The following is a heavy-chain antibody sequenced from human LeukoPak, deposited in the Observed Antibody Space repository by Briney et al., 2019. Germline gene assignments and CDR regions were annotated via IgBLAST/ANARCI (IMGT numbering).Heavy chain of an antibody. D-gene: IGHD3-3*01. CDR2: IKGDGIST. V-gene: IGHV3-74*01. J-gene: IGHJ4*02. Sequence: GGSLRLSCAASGFDFSSNWMHWVRHAPGQGLVWVSRIKGDGISTNYADSVKGRFTISRDIAKNTLSLQMNSLRAEDTGVYYCAKDHYWSIDYWGRGTLVTVSS. CDR3: AKDHYWSIDY. CDR1: GFDFSSNW.